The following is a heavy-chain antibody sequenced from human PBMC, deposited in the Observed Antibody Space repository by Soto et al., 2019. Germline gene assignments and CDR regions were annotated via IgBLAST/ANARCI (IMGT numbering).Heavy chain of an antibody. Sequence: RASVKVSCKASGYTFTNYDINWVRQAPGQGLEWMGWMNPNSGHTGFARKFQGRVTMTKXXXXXXAXMXLXXLXSEXTAVYDCAKSSGGSYRSFDYWGQRTLVTVFS. V-gene: IGHV1-8*01. CDR2: MNPNSGHT. CDR1: GYTFTNYD. D-gene: IGHD2-15*01. CDR3: AKSSGGSYRSFDY. J-gene: IGHJ4*02.